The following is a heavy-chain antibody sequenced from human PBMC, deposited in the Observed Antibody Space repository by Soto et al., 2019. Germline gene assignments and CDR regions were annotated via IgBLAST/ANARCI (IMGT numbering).Heavy chain of an antibody. CDR2: ISSSSSTI. J-gene: IGHJ5*02. Sequence: EVQLVESGGGLVQPGGSLRLSCAASGFTFSSYSMNWVRQAPGKGLEWVSYISSSSSTIYYADSVKGRFTISRDNAKNSLYLQMNSLRDEDTAVYYCARDRMDSNYVFAPGWFDPWGQGTLVTVSS. CDR3: ARDRMDSNYVFAPGWFDP. V-gene: IGHV3-48*02. CDR1: GFTFSSYS. D-gene: IGHD4-4*01.